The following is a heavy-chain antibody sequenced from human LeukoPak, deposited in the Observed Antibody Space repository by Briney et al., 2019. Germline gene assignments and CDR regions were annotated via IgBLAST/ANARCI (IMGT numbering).Heavy chain of an antibody. J-gene: IGHJ6*03. CDR3: ARVPYYYDSSGYPKGESYYYYMDV. V-gene: IGHV3-48*04. D-gene: IGHD3-22*01. Sequence: QPGGSLRLSCAASGFTFSSYAMSWVRQAPGKGLEWVSYISSSSSTIYYADSVKGRFTISRDNAKNSLYLQMNSLRAEDTALYHCARVPYYYDSSGYPKGESYYYYMDVWGKGTTVTVSS. CDR2: ISSSSSTI. CDR1: GFTFSSYA.